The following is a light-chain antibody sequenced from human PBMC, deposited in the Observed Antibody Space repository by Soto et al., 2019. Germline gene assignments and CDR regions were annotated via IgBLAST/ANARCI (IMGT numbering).Light chain of an antibody. CDR1: QNFMNGS. CDR3: QQHASSLSLT. J-gene: IGKJ4*01. CDR2: GAS. Sequence: EMVWTQSPGTLSLSPGDRATLSCRASQNFMNGSLAWYQQKPGQAPRLLIYGASSRATGIPDRFTGSGSGTDFTLTISRLEHEDFALYSCQQHASSLSLTLGGGTKVEI. V-gene: IGKV3-20*01.